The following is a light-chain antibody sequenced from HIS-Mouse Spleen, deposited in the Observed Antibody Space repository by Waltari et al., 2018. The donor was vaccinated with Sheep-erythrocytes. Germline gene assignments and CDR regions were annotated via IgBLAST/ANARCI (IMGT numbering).Light chain of an antibody. CDR2: DVS. CDR3: GSYAGSYNHV. J-gene: IGLJ1*01. Sequence: QSALTQPRSVSGSPGQSVTISCTGTSSDVGGYNYVSWYQQNPGKAPKHMIYDVSKRPSWVPDRCSGSTSGNTASLTISGLQAEDEADYYCGSYAGSYNHVFATGTKVTVL. V-gene: IGLV2-11*01. CDR1: SSDVGGYNY.